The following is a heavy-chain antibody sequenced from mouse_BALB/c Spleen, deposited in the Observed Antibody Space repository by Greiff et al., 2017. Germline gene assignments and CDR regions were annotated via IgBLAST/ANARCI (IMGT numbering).Heavy chain of an antibody. CDR3: ARLLRLRYYAMDY. D-gene: IGHD1-2*01. V-gene: IGHV1-69*01. CDR2: IDTSDSYT. J-gene: IGHJ4*01. CDR1: GYTFTDYW. Sequence: QVQLQQPGAELVMPGASVKMSCKASGYTFTDYWMHWVKQRHGQGLEWIGAIDTSDSYTSYNQKFKGKATLTVDESSSTAYMQLSSLTSEDSAVYDCARLLRLRYYAMDYWGQGTSVTVSS.